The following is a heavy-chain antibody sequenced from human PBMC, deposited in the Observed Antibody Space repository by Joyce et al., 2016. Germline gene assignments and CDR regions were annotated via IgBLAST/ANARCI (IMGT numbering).Heavy chain of an antibody. V-gene: IGHV2-5*02. J-gene: IGHJ3*01. CDR3: AHRLPAAADGPDSFDV. CDR1: GFSLSTSGVG. Sequence: QITLKESGPTVVKPTQSLTLTCTFSGFSLSTSGVGVAWIRHPPGKALEWLALIYWDDDKKYSPALDNRVTIIKDTAKNQVVLTINSMDPVDTATYFCAHRLPAAADGPDSFDVWGPGTMVTVSS. D-gene: IGHD6-13*01. CDR2: IYWDDDK.